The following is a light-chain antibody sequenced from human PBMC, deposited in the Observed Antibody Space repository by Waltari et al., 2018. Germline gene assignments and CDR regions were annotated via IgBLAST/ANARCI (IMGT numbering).Light chain of an antibody. J-gene: IGKJ2*01. CDR1: QSVSSN. CDR2: GAS. V-gene: IGKV3-15*01. Sequence: EIVMTQSPVTLSVSPGERATPSCRASQSVSSNLAWYQQRPGQAPRLLIYGASTRATGVPARLSGSGSGTEFTLTISSLQSEDFAVYYCQQHNNWPYTFGQGTTVEI. CDR3: QQHNNWPYT.